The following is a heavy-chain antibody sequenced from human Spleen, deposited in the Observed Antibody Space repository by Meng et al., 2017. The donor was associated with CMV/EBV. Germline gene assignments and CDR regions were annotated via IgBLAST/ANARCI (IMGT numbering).Heavy chain of an antibody. V-gene: IGHV1-2*02. CDR3: ARDYDFWKNYLDY. Sequence: ASVKVSCKASGYTFTGYYMHWVRQAPGQGLEWMGWINPNSGGTNYAQKFQGRVTMTRDTSISTAYMELSRLRSDDTAVYYCARDYDFWKNYLDYWGQGTLVTVSS. J-gene: IGHJ4*02. D-gene: IGHD3-3*01. CDR2: INPNSGGT. CDR1: GYTFTGYY.